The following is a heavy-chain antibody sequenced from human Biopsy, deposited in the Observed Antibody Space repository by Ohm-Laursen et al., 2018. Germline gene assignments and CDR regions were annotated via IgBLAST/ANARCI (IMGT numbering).Heavy chain of an antibody. D-gene: IGHD3-16*01. J-gene: IGHJ6*02. V-gene: IGHV1-8*01. CDR3: AREGAFGDTDAYYGLDV. Sequence: ASVKVSCKAFGYTFNTYDINWVRQAAGQGPEWMGWMNPNSGNTGFAQKFQGRITMTRSTSITTAYMELTNLRSEDTAVYYCAREGAFGDTDAYYGLDVWGLGTTVTVSS. CDR2: MNPNSGNT. CDR1: GYTFNTYD.